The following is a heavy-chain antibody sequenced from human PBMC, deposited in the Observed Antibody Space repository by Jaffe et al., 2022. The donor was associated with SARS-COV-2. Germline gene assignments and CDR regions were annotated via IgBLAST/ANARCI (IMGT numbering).Heavy chain of an antibody. J-gene: IGHJ6*02. V-gene: IGHV3-23*01. CDR3: AKELYASGWYDYYYYYGMDV. Sequence: EVQLLESGGGLVQPGGSLRVSCAASGFTFNHYGMSWVRQAPGKGLEWVSAISGSGFSTYYADSVKGRFTISRDNSKNTLFLQMNSLRAEDTAVYFCAKELYASGWYDYYYYYGMDVWGQGTTVTVSS. D-gene: IGHD6-19*01. CDR1: GFTFNHYG. CDR2: ISGSGFST.